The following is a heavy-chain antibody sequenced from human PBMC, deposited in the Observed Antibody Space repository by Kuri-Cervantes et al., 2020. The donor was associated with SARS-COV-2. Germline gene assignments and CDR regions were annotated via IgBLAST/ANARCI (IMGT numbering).Heavy chain of an antibody. Sequence: SESLSLTCTVSGGSISSYYWGWIRQPPGKGLEWIGYIYYSGSTNYNPSLKSRVTISVDTSKNQFSLKLSSVTAADTAVYYCARQGSSGWYLGYWGQGTLVTVSS. D-gene: IGHD6-19*01. CDR1: GGSISSYY. V-gene: IGHV4-59*08. CDR2: IYYSGST. CDR3: ARQGSSGWYLGY. J-gene: IGHJ4*02.